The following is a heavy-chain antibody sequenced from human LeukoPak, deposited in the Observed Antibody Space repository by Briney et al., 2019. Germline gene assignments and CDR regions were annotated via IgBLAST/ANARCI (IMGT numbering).Heavy chain of an antibody. J-gene: IGHJ4*02. CDR1: GYTFTSYG. Sequence: VASVKVSCKASGYTFTSYGISWVRQAPGQGLEWMGWISAYNGNTNYAQKLQGRVTMTTDTSTSTAYMELRSLSSDDTAVYYCARGITDDSSGYDSWGQGTLVSVSS. V-gene: IGHV1-18*01. D-gene: IGHD3-22*01. CDR2: ISAYNGNT. CDR3: ARGITDDSSGYDS.